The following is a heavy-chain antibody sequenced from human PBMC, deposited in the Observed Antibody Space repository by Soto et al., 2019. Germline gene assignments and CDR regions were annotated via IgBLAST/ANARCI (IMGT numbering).Heavy chain of an antibody. D-gene: IGHD3-3*01. V-gene: IGHV4-59*08. J-gene: IGHJ6*03. CDR3: AGLSRITIFGVVIPVGYYVVL. Sequence: SETLSLTCTVSGGSISSYYWSRIRQPPGKGLEWIGYIYYSGSTNYNPSLKSRVTISVDTSKNQFSLKLSSVTAADTAVYYCAGLSRITIFGVVIPVGYYVVLWGKGTTVT. CDR2: IYYSGST. CDR1: GGSISSYY.